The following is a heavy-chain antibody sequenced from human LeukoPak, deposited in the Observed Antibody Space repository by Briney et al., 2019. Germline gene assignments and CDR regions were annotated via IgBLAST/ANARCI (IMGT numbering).Heavy chain of an antibody. V-gene: IGHV7-4-1*02. CDR3: ARRSMVQHMDV. Sequence: ASVKVSCKASGYTFTSYATNWVRQAPGQGLEWMGWINTNTGNPTYAQGFTGRFVFSLDTSVSTAYLQISSLKAADTAVYYCARRSMVQHMDVWGKGTTVTVSS. CDR1: GYTFTSYA. J-gene: IGHJ6*03. CDR2: INTNTGNP. D-gene: IGHD3-10*01.